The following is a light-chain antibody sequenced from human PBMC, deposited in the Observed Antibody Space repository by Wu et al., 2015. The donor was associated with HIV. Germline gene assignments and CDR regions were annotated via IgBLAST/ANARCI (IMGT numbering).Light chain of an antibody. Sequence: VSPGKGPPSPGRASQSVSTNVAWYQHKPGQAPRLLIYDASTRATGIPARFSGSGSGTEFTLTIKSMQSADFAVYYCHQYNNWRTFGQGTKVDIK. CDR3: HQYNNWRT. CDR2: DAS. J-gene: IGKJ1*01. V-gene: IGKV3-15*01. CDR1: QSVSTN.